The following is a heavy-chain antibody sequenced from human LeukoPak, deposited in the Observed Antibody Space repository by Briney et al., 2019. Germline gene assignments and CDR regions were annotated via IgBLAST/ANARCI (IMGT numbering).Heavy chain of an antibody. D-gene: IGHD6-13*01. CDR2: INWDGGST. CDR1: GFTFDDYG. CDR3: ARDRSIAAAGTVDY. J-gene: IGHJ4*02. Sequence: GGSLRLSCAASGFTFDDYGMNWVRQGPGKGLEWVSGINWDGGSTGYADSVKGRFTISRDNAKNSLYLQMNSLRAEDTALYHCARDRSIAAAGTVDYWGQGTLVTVSS. V-gene: IGHV3-20*01.